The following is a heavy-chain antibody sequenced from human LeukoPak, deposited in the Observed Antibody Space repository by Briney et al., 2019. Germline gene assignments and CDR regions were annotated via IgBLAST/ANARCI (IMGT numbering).Heavy chain of an antibody. CDR1: GFTLSSYS. CDR3: ARDSSRGYSYGEHDY. J-gene: IGHJ4*02. Sequence: GGSLRLSCAASGFTLSSYSMNWVRQAPGKGLEWVSSISSSSSYIYYADSVKGRFTISRDNAKNSLYLQMNSLRAEDTAVYYCARDSSRGYSYGEHDYWGQGTLVTVSS. V-gene: IGHV3-21*01. CDR2: ISSSSSYI. D-gene: IGHD5-18*01.